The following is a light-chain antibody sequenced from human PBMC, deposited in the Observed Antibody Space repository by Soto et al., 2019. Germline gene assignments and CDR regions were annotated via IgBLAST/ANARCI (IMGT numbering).Light chain of an antibody. Sequence: EILMTQSPATLSVSPGERATLSCRASQSVSSNLAWYQQKPGQAPRLLIYGASTRATGVPAWFSGSGSGTDFTLTISSLHYEYVAVYYCQDYTHSPSFGQGTKVEIK. CDR2: GAS. J-gene: IGKJ1*01. CDR1: QSVSSN. CDR3: QDYTHSPS. V-gene: IGKV3-15*01.